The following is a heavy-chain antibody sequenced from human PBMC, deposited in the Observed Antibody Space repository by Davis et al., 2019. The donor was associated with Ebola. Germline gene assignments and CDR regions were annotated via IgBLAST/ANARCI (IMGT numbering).Heavy chain of an antibody. D-gene: IGHD4-11*01. J-gene: IGHJ6*02. CDR1: DGSFSGYY. CDR2: IYYSGST. CDR3: ARGRTVPNYYYGMDV. V-gene: IGHV4-34*11. Sequence: SETLSLTCAVYDGSFSGYYWSWIRQPPGKGLEWIGYIYYSGSTNYNPSLKSRVTISVDTSKNQFSLNLSSVTAADTAVYYCARGRTVPNYYYGMDVWGQGTTVTVSS.